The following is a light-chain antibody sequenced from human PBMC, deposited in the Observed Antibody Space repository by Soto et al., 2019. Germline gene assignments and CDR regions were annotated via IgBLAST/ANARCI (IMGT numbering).Light chain of an antibody. Sequence: EIVLTQSPDTLSLSPGERATLSCRATQSIKSDYLAWYQQKPGQAPRLLIYGASNRATGIPDRFSGSRSGTDFPLTIRRLEPEDSEVYYCHQYGSSAWTFGQGTTMEIK. CDR1: QSIKSDY. J-gene: IGKJ1*01. CDR3: HQYGSSAWT. CDR2: GAS. V-gene: IGKV3-20*01.